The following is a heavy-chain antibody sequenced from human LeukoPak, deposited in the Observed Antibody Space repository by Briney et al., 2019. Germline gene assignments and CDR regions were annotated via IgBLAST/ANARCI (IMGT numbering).Heavy chain of an antibody. CDR1: GFTVRSNY. J-gene: IGHJ3*02. D-gene: IGHD3-10*01. V-gene: IGHV3-66*01. CDR3: TRARYHYISGSHAFDI. CDR2: IYSGGGT. Sequence: GVSLRLFCAAWGFTVRSNYVSGVREAPGEGVEGVSVIYSGGGTYYADSVKGRFTISRDNSKNTLYLQMNSLRAEDTTVHYCTRARYHYISGSHAFDIWGQGTAVTVSS.